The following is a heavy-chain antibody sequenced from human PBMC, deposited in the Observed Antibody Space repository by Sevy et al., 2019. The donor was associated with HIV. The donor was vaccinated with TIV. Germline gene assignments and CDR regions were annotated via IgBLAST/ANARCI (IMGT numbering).Heavy chain of an antibody. Sequence: GGSLRLSCAASGFTFDKIAMHWVRQAPGKGLEWVSVISCDGRTTYYAESVKGRFSVSRDNNKNSLYLQMNSLRVEDTALYYCAKGHAFGCNSFIFDFWGQGTLVTVSS. J-gene: IGHJ4*02. V-gene: IGHV3-43D*03. CDR1: GFTFDKIA. CDR2: ISCDGRTT. CDR3: AKGHAFGCNSFIFDF. D-gene: IGHD2-2*01.